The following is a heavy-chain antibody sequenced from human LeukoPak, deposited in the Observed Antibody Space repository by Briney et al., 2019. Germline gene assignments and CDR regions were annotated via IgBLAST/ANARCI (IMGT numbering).Heavy chain of an antibody. CDR3: ARINTIMATFDY. CDR2: ISHSGST. Sequence: PSETLSLTCTVSGYFINSNYYWGWIRQPPGKGLEWIATISHSGSTYYNPSLKSRVTISVETSKNQFFLKLSSVTAADTAVYYCARINTIMATFDYWGQGTLVTVSS. J-gene: IGHJ4*02. CDR1: GYFINSNYY. D-gene: IGHD5-24*01. V-gene: IGHV4-38-2*02.